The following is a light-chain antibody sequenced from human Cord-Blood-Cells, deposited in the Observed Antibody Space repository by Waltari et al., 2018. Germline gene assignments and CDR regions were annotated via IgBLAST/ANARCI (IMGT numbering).Light chain of an antibody. J-gene: IGLJ1*01. Sequence: QSALTQPASVSGSPGQSITISCTGTSSDVGCYNHVSWYQQHPGQAPKLMIYDGSNRPSGVSNRFSGSKSGNTASLTISGLQAEDEADYYCSSYTGSSTYVFGTGTKVTVL. CDR1: SSDVGCYNH. CDR2: DGS. V-gene: IGLV2-14*01. CDR3: SSYTGSSTYV.